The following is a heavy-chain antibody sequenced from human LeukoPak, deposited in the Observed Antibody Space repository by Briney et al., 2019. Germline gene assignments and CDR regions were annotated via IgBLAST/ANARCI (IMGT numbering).Heavy chain of an antibody. D-gene: IGHD5-24*01. Sequence: SETLSLTCTVSGDSISGNYWTWIRQPPGKGLEWIGYIYYSGSTNYNASLKSRATISVDTSKNQFSLKLSSVTAADTAVYYCTRLGDGDNLRYFDYWGQGTLVTVSS. J-gene: IGHJ4*02. CDR2: IYYSGST. CDR3: TRLGDGDNLRYFDY. V-gene: IGHV4-59*08. CDR1: GDSISGNY.